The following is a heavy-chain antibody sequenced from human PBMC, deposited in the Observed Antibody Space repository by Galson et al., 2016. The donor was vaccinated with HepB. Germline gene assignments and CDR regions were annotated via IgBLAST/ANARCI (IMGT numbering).Heavy chain of an antibody. V-gene: IGHV3-33*01. Sequence: SLRLSCAASGFTFRSYGMHWVRQAPGKGLEWVAVIWHDGSNKCFADSVKGRFTISRDNSKNTLYLQMNSLRAEDTAVYYSARDILTMVRGVITNYYYSMDVWGQGTTVTVSS. D-gene: IGHD3-10*01. J-gene: IGHJ6*02. CDR2: IWHDGSNK. CDR3: ARDILTMVRGVITNYYYSMDV. CDR1: GFTFRSYG.